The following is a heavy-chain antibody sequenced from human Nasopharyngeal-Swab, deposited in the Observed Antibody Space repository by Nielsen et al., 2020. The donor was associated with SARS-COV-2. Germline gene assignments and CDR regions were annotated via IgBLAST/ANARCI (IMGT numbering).Heavy chain of an antibody. CDR3: ARDQAGGGVLGY. CDR1: GGTFSSYA. V-gene: IGHV1-69*13. Sequence: SVKVSCKASGGTFSSYAISWVRQAPGQGLEWMGGIIPIFGTANYAQKFQGRVTITADESTSTAYVELSSLRSEDTAVYYCARDQAGGGVLGYWGQGTLVTVSS. CDR2: IIPIFGTA. D-gene: IGHD2-8*02. J-gene: IGHJ4*02.